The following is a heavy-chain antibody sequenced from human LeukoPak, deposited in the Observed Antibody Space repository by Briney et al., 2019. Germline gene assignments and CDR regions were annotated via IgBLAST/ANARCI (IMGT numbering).Heavy chain of an antibody. Sequence: HPGGSLRLSCAASGFTFSSYDMNWVRQAPGKGLEWVSAISGSGGRTYYADSVKGRFTISRDNSKNTLYLQMNSLRAEDTALYYCAKPYYYGSGSYYTYFDYWGQGTLVTVSS. D-gene: IGHD3-10*01. CDR1: GFTFSSYD. CDR2: ISGSGGRT. J-gene: IGHJ4*02. V-gene: IGHV3-23*01. CDR3: AKPYYYGSGSYYTYFDY.